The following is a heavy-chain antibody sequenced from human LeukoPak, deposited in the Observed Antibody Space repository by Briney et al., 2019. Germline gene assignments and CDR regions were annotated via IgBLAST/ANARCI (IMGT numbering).Heavy chain of an antibody. V-gene: IGHV1-2*02. D-gene: IGHD3-22*01. J-gene: IGHJ4*02. Sequence: RASVKVSCKASGYTFTGYYMHWVRQAPGQGLEWMGWINPNSGGTNYAQKFQGRVTMTRDTSISTAYMELSRLGSDDTAVYYCAREPRYYYDSSGYYYYFDYWGQGTLVTVSS. CDR3: AREPRYYYDSSGYYYYFDY. CDR1: GYTFTGYY. CDR2: INPNSGGT.